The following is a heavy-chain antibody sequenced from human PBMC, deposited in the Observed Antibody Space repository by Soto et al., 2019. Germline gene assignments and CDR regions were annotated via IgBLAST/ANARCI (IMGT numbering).Heavy chain of an antibody. J-gene: IGHJ4*01. CDR1: GYSFINYW. Sequence: RGESLKISCRASGYSFINYWIGWVRQKPGKGLEWMGIIYPGDSDTKYSPSFQGQVTISADKSINTAYLQWRSLKASDTAIYFCVRRDSSDYYTAAPADYWGQGTLVTVSS. CDR2: IYPGDSDT. CDR3: VRRDSSDYYTAAPADY. V-gene: IGHV5-51*01. D-gene: IGHD3-22*01.